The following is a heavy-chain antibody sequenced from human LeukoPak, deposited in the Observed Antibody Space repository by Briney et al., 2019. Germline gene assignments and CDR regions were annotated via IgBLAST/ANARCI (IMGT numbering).Heavy chain of an antibody. CDR1: GYTFTSYG. CDR3: ARDTMVRGVICYGMDV. CDR2: ISAYNGNT. D-gene: IGHD3-10*01. V-gene: IGHV1-18*01. J-gene: IGHJ6*02. Sequence: GASVKVSCKASGYTFTSYGISWVRQAPGQGLEWMGWISAYNGNTNYAQKLQGRVTMTTDTSTSTAYMELRSLRSDDTAVYYCARDTMVRGVICYGMDVWGQGTTVTVSS.